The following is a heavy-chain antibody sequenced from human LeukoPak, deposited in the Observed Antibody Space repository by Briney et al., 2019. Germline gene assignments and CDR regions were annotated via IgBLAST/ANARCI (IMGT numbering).Heavy chain of an antibody. CDR2: INQNGREQ. V-gene: IGHV3-7*03. D-gene: IGHD2/OR15-2a*01. J-gene: IGHJ4*02. CDR1: GFSFSQYW. Sequence: QSGGSLRLSCAASGFSFSQYWMTWVRQSPGKGLQWVANINQNGREQQYEDSVKGRFTISRDNSKNTLYLQMNSLRAEDTTVYYCAKERTQTTSFDYWGQGTLVTVSS. CDR3: AKERTQTTSFDY.